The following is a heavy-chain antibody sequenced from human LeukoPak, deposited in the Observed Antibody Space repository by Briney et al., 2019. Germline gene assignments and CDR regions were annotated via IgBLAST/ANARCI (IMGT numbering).Heavy chain of an antibody. D-gene: IGHD4/OR15-4a*01. Sequence: GGSLRLSCAASGFTFSSYAMSWVRQAPGKGLEWVSAISGSGGSTYYADSVKGRFTISRDSSRNTLFLQMNSLRAEDTAVYYCARRAGAYSHPYDYWGQGTLVTVSS. V-gene: IGHV3-23*01. CDR3: ARRAGAYSHPYDY. J-gene: IGHJ4*02. CDR1: GFTFSSYA. CDR2: ISGSGGST.